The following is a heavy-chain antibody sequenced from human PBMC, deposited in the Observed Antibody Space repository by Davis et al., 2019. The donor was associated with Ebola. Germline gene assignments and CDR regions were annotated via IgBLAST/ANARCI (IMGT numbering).Heavy chain of an antibody. V-gene: IGHV2-5*02. Sequence: SGPTLVKPTQTLTLTCTFSGFSLRTSGVGVGWIRQPPGKALEWLALLYWDDAKPYSPSLNSRPTIPKDTSKNQVVLTMTNMDPVDTATYYCAHRFSNYYGSGSYYLSNWFDPWGQGTLVTVSS. J-gene: IGHJ5*02. CDR2: LYWDDAK. D-gene: IGHD3-10*01. CDR1: GFSLRTSGVG. CDR3: AHRFSNYYGSGSYYLSNWFDP.